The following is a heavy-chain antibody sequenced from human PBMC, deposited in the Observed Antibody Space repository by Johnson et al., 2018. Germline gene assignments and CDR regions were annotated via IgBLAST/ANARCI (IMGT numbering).Heavy chain of an antibody. CDR3: ARGPIGVMDV. Sequence: QVQLVESGAEVKKPGSSVKVSCKASGGTFSNYAMNWVRQAPGQGLEWMGIINPSDISTKNAQKFQGRVIMTTDTSTSTIYMEMSSLRSEDTAVYYCARGPIGVMDVWGQGTTVTVSS. J-gene: IGHJ6*02. D-gene: IGHD2-8*01. V-gene: IGHV1-46*01. CDR2: INPSDIST. CDR1: GGTFSNYA.